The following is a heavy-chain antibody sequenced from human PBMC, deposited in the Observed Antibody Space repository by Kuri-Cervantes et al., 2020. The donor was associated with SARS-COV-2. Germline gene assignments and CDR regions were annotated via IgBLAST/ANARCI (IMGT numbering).Heavy chain of an antibody. CDR2: ISYDGSNK. CDR3: AKDPYYYDSSGYYPFDY. J-gene: IGHJ4*02. V-gene: IGHV3-30*18. CDR1: GFTFSSYG. Sequence: GESLKISCAASGFTFSSYGMHWVRQAPGKGLEWVAVISYDGSNKYYADSVKGRFTLSRDNAKNMLFLQMNSLRAEDTAVYYCAKDPYYYDSSGYYPFDYWGQGTLVTGYS. D-gene: IGHD3-22*01.